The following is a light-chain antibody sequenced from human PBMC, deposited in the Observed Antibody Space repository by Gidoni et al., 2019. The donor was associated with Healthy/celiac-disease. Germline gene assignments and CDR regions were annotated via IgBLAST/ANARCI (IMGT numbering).Light chain of an antibody. CDR3: QQYNNWPPWT. J-gene: IGKJ1*01. Sequence: EIVMTQSPATLSVSPGERATLSCRASQSVSSNLAWYQHKPGQAPRLLIYGASTRATGIPARLSGSGSGKEFNLTIRRLQSEDFAVYYCQQYNNWPPWTFGQGTKVEIK. CDR2: GAS. V-gene: IGKV3-15*01. CDR1: QSVSSN.